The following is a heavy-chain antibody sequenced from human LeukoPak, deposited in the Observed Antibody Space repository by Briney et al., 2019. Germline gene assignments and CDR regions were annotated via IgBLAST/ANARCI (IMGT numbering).Heavy chain of an antibody. CDR2: IRYDGSNK. Sequence: GGSLRLSXAASGFTFSSYGMHWVRQTPGKGLEWVAFIRYDGSNKYYADSVKGRFTISRDNSKNTLYLQMNSLRAEDTAVYYCATVNRMHESSTSCPFDYWGQGTLVTVSS. V-gene: IGHV3-30*02. CDR1: GFTFSSYG. D-gene: IGHD2-2*01. CDR3: ATVNRMHESSTSCPFDY. J-gene: IGHJ4*02.